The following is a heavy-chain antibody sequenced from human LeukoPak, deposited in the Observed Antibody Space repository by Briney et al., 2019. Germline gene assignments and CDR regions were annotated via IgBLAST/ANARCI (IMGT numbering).Heavy chain of an antibody. Sequence: SETLSLTCAVYGGSFSGYYWSWIRQPPGKGLEWIGEINHSGSTNYNPSLKSRVTISVDTSKNQFFLKLSSVTAADTAVYYCARGTSAAAGTEWFDPWGQGTLVTVSS. CDR1: GGSFSGYY. V-gene: IGHV4-34*01. D-gene: IGHD6-13*01. CDR3: ARGTSAAAGTEWFDP. CDR2: INHSGST. J-gene: IGHJ5*02.